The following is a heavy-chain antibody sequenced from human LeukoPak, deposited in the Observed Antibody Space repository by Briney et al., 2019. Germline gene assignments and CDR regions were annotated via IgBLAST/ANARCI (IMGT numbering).Heavy chain of an antibody. CDR2: ISSSSSYI. J-gene: IGHJ4*02. CDR3: ARGGVRYCSSTSCYLGY. Sequence: PGGSLRLSCAASGFTFSSYSMNWVRQAPGKGLEWVSSISSSSSYIYYADSVKGRFTISRDNAKNSLYLQMNSLRAEDTAVYYCARGGVRYCSSTSCYLGYWGQGTLVTVSS. D-gene: IGHD2-2*01. V-gene: IGHV3-21*01. CDR1: GFTFSSYS.